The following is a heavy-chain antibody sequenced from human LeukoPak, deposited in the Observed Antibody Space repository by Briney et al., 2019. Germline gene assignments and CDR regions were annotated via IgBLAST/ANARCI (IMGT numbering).Heavy chain of an antibody. Sequence: SETLSLTCTVSGYSIRRGDSWGWIRQPPGKGLEWIGNIYHSGSTNYSPSLKSRVTISVDTSKNQFSLKLSSVTAADTAVYFCAREDYYNSGGYYLDYWGQGTLVTVSS. D-gene: IGHD3-22*01. CDR3: AREDYYNSGGYYLDY. V-gene: IGHV4-38-2*02. CDR1: GYSIRRGDS. CDR2: IYHSGST. J-gene: IGHJ4*02.